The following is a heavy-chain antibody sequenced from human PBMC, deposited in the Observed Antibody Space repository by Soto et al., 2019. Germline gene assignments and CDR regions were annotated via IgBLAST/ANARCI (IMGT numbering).Heavy chain of an antibody. CDR1: GYTFTSYG. J-gene: IGHJ4*02. D-gene: IGHD3-10*01. CDR2: ISAYNGNT. Sequence: ASVKVSCKASGYTFTSYGISWVRQAPGQGLEWMGWISAYNGNTNYAQKLQGRVTMTTDTSTSTAYMELRSLRSEDTAVYYCAADPYGSGSYSLWGQGTLVTVSS. CDR3: AADPYGSGSYSL. V-gene: IGHV1-18*01.